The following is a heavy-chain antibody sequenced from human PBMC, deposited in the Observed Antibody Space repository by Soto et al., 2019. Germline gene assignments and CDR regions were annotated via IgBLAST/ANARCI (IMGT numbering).Heavy chain of an antibody. J-gene: IGHJ6*02. CDR3: ARGEIDGSSYYYYGMDA. CDR2: INPNSGGT. Sequence: ASGEVSFRASGASYTGYYMDWVRQAHGQGLEWMGWINPNSGGTNYAQKFQGRVTISVDTSKNQFSLKLSSVTAADTAVYYCARGEIDGSSYYYYGMDAWGQGTTVTVSS. CDR1: GASYTGYY. D-gene: IGHD5-12*01. V-gene: IGHV1-2*02.